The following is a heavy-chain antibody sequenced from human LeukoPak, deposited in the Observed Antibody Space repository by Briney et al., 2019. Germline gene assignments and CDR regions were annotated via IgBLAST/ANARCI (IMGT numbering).Heavy chain of an antibody. CDR3: ARGWVGNNFDY. CDR1: GGSISSGDYY. Sequence: SQTLSLTCTVSGGSISSGDYYWSWIRQPPGKGLEWIGYIYYSGSTYYNLSLKSRVTISVDTSKNQFSLKLSSVTAADTAVYYCARGWVGNNFDYWGQGTLVTVSS. V-gene: IGHV4-30-4*01. D-gene: IGHD5-24*01. CDR2: IYYSGST. J-gene: IGHJ4*02.